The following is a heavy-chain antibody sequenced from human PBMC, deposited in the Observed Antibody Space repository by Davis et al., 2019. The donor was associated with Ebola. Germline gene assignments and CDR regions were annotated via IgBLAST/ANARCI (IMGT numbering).Heavy chain of an antibody. D-gene: IGHD6-19*01. CDR1: GFTFSGSA. V-gene: IGHV3-73*01. CDR2: IRSKANSYAT. J-gene: IGHJ4*02. Sequence: GESLKISCAASGFTFSGSAMHWVRQASGKGLEWVGRIRSKANSYATAYAASVKGRFTISRDDSKNTAYLQINSLKTEDTAVYYCTVTVAGFDYWGQGTLVTVSS. CDR3: TVTVAGFDY.